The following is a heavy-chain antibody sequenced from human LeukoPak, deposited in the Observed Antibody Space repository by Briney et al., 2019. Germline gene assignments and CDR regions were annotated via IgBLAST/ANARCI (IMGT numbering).Heavy chain of an antibody. J-gene: IGHJ4*02. CDR3: AKVGVGWVAFEY. V-gene: IGHV3-23*01. CDR2: ISDSGGGT. CDR1: GFTFVDYW. D-gene: IGHD3-16*01. Sequence: GGSLRLSCATSGFTFVDYWMYWVRQAPGKGLQWVSAISDSGGGTFYADSVKGRFTISRDNSKNTLYLQMNSLRAEDTAVYYCAKVGVGWVAFEYWGQGTLVTVSS.